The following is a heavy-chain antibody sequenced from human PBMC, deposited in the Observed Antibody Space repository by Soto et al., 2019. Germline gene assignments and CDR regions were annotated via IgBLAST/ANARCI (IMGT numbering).Heavy chain of an antibody. J-gene: IGHJ4*02. CDR2: IRSNTYGGTS. D-gene: IGHD4-17*01. CDR3: ARPAPVTPFDY. Sequence: GGSLRLSCTTSGFRFGDYAMSWFRQAPGKGPEWIGVIRSNTYGGTSEYAPSVKGRFTLSRDDSAKTVYLQMHSLKIEDTGVYYCARPAPVTPFDYWGQGTLFTVSS. V-gene: IGHV3-49*03. CDR1: GFRFGDYA.